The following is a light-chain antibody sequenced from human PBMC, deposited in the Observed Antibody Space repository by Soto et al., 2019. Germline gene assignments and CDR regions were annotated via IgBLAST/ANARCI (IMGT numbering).Light chain of an antibody. CDR2: DTS. CDR3: QQYGSSPPIT. V-gene: IGKV3-20*01. Sequence: EIVLTQSPGTLSLSPGERATLSCRAIQTLSNSFIAWYQQKPGQAPRLLIYDTSSRATGVPDRYSASGSGTDFTLIISRLEPEDFAVYYCQQYGSSPPITFGQGTRLEIK. J-gene: IGKJ5*01. CDR1: QTLSNSF.